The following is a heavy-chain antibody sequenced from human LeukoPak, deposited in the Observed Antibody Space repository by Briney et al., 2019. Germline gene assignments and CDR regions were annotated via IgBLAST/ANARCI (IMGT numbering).Heavy chain of an antibody. CDR1: GGSISNTNW. CDR3: SRENGAFSPFGY. CDR2: ISLSGLT. J-gene: IGHJ4*02. V-gene: IGHV4-4*02. D-gene: IGHD2-8*01. Sequence: SETLSLTCCVSGGSISNTNWWSWVRQPPGQGLEWIGEISLSGLTNYNPSLKSRVTVSLDKSKNHLSLNLTSVTAADTAVYYCSRENGAFSPFGYWGQGTLVTVPS.